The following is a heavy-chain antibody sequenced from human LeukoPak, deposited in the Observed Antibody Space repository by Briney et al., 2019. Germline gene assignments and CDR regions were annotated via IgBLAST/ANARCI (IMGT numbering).Heavy chain of an antibody. CDR3: ARDFDQGGADYYFAY. D-gene: IGHD3-9*01. CDR2: ISSDGNDQ. CDR1: GFTFNRYA. V-gene: IGHV3-30-3*01. J-gene: IGHJ4*02. Sequence: GGSLRLSCAASGFTFNRYAIHWVRQAPGKGLEWVTVISSDGNDQHYADSVKGRFTISRDNYKNTVFLQTNSLRIEDTAVYYCARDFDQGGADYYFAYWGQGTLVTVSS.